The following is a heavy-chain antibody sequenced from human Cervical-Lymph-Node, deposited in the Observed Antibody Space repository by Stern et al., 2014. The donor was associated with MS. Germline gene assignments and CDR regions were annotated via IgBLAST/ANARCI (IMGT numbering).Heavy chain of an antibody. D-gene: IGHD6-13*01. V-gene: IGHV3-33*01. Sequence: VQLVQSGGGVVQPGRSLRLSCAASGFRFSRYDMHWVRQAQGPGLAWVALICYDGSNPYYADSVTGRFTISRDNFKNTLYLQMNSLRAEDTAVYYCASAYSSSHYYFDYWGQGTLVTVSS. CDR1: GFRFSRYD. CDR3: ASAYSSSHYYFDY. J-gene: IGHJ4*02. CDR2: ICYDGSNP.